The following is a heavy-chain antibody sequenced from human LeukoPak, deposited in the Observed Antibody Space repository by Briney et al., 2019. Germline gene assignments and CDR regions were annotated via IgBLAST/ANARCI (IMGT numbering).Heavy chain of an antibody. J-gene: IGHJ4*02. Sequence: GGSLRLSCAASGFTFSSYAMSWVRQAPGKGLEWVSGIGGSGVSTYYADSVKGRFTISRDNSKNTLYLQMNSLRAEDTAVYYCAKADYGDYVRFPDWGQGTPVTVSS. CDR3: AKADYGDYVRFPD. CDR1: GFTFSSYA. V-gene: IGHV3-23*01. D-gene: IGHD4-17*01. CDR2: IGGSGVST.